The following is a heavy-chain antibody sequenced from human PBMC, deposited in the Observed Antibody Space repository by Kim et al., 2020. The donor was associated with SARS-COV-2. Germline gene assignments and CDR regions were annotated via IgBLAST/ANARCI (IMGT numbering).Heavy chain of an antibody. D-gene: IGHD3-10*01. J-gene: IGHJ4*02. V-gene: IGHV4-34*01. CDR3: ARVRPGGTMVRGYRFDY. CDR1: GGSFSGYY. Sequence: SETLSLTCAVYGGSFSGYYWSWIRQPPGKGLEWIGEINHSGSTNYNPSLKSRVTISVDTSKNQFSLKLSSVTAADTAVYYCARVRPGGTMVRGYRFDYWGQGTLVTVSS. CDR2: INHSGST.